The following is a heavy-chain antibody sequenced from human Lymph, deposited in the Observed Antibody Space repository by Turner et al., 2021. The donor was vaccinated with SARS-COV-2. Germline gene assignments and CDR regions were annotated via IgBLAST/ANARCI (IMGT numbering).Heavy chain of an antibody. CDR3: AKGDGYPPHGLLDP. V-gene: IGHV1-8*01. J-gene: IGHJ5*02. Sequence: QVHLVQSGAEVKKHGASVKVSCKASGYTFTSNDINWVRQATGQGLEWKGWMNPNSGYTGCAKKYQGRVNMTRNTSISTAYMELNSLTSDDTAVYYCAKGDGYPPHGLLDPWGQGTLVTVSS. D-gene: IGHD6-25*01. CDR1: GYTFTSND. CDR2: MNPNSGYT.